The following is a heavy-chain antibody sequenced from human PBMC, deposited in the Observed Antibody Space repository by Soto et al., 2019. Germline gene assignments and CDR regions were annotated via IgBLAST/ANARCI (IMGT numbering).Heavy chain of an antibody. Sequence: GGSLRLSCAASGFTFSSYSMNWVRQAPGKGLEWVSSISSSSSSYIYYADSVKGRFTISRDNAKNSLYLQMNSLRAEDTAVYYCARDPSPGYCSSTSCYDYYYYYMDVWGKGTTVTVSS. D-gene: IGHD2-2*01. CDR2: ISSSSSSYI. CDR1: GFTFSSYS. V-gene: IGHV3-21*01. J-gene: IGHJ6*03. CDR3: ARDPSPGYCSSTSCYDYYYYYMDV.